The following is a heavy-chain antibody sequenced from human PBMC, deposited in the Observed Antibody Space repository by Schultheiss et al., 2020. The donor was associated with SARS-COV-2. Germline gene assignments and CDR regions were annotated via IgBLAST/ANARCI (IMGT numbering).Heavy chain of an antibody. Sequence: SVKVSCKASGGTFSSYAISWVRQAPGQGLEWMGGIIPIFGTANYAQKFQGRVTITADESTSTAYMELSSLRSEDTAVYYCARDGDTAMVPRGYYYYGMDVWGQGTTVTVSS. D-gene: IGHD5-18*01. CDR1: GGTFSSYA. CDR2: IIPIFGTA. V-gene: IGHV1-69*13. J-gene: IGHJ6*02. CDR3: ARDGDTAMVPRGYYYYGMDV.